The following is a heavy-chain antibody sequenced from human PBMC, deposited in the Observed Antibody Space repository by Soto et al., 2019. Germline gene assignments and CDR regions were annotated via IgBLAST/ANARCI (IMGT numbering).Heavy chain of an antibody. Sequence: QVQLVQSGAEVKKPGASVKVSCKASGYTFTSYDINWVRQATGQGLEWMGWMNPNSGNTGYAQKFQGRVTMTRNTSISTAYMELSSLRCDDTAVYYCARGNSRLNWFDPWGQGTLVTVSS. D-gene: IGHD6-13*01. V-gene: IGHV1-8*01. CDR3: ARGNSRLNWFDP. CDR2: MNPNSGNT. J-gene: IGHJ5*02. CDR1: GYTFTSYD.